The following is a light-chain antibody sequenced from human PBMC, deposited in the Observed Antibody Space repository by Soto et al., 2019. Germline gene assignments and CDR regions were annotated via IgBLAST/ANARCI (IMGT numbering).Light chain of an antibody. CDR1: LSVSNNY. J-gene: IGKJ1*01. V-gene: IGKV3-20*01. CDR3: QQYSSSRT. CDR2: DAS. Sequence: DIVLTQSPGTLSLSPGERATLSCRASLSVSNNYLAWYQQRPGQTPRLLIYDASKRATDIPDRFSGSGSGTDFTLTISRLEPEDFAVYYCQQYSSSRTFGQGTKVEIK.